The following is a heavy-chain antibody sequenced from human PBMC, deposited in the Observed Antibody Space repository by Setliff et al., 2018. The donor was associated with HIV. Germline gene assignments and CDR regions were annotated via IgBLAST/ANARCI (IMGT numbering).Heavy chain of an antibody. CDR2: IYYTGST. Sequence: SETLSLTCTVSGGSISNYYWNWIRQPPGKGLKWIGYIYYTGSTNYDPSLKSRVTISLDTSKDQSSLKLSSVTAADTAIYYCARGDNYYYTSGTFHNGLDCFDFWGQGTMVTVSS. D-gene: IGHD3-10*01. CDR1: GGSISNYY. J-gene: IGHJ3*01. CDR3: ARGDNYYYTSGTFHNGLDCFDF. V-gene: IGHV4-59*01.